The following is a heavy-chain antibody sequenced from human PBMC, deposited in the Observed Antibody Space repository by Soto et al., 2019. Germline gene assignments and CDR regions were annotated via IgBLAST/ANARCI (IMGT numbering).Heavy chain of an antibody. CDR2: MNPISGKT. CDR1: GYTFTSYD. D-gene: IGHD6-13*01. Sequence: ASVKVSCKASGYTFTSYDINWVRQATGQGLEWMGWMNPISGKTGYAQKFQGRVTITTNESMSTAYMELSSLRSEDTAVYYCATSTGRYSSSHRPTYYYYGMDVWGQGTTVTVSS. J-gene: IGHJ6*02. CDR3: ATSTGRYSSSHRPTYYYYGMDV. V-gene: IGHV1-8*01.